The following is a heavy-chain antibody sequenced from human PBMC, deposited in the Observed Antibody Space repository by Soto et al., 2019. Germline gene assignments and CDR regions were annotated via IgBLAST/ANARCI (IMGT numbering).Heavy chain of an antibody. CDR3: ERGSGIEVAWYFQN. Sequence: SVKVSCKASGGTFSSYAISWVRQAPGQGLEWMGGIIPIFGTANYAQKFQGRVTITADESTSTAYMELSSLRSEDTAVYYCERGSGIEVAWYFQNWGQGTLVTVSS. V-gene: IGHV1-69*13. D-gene: IGHD6-19*01. CDR2: IIPIFGTA. CDR1: GGTFSSYA. J-gene: IGHJ1*01.